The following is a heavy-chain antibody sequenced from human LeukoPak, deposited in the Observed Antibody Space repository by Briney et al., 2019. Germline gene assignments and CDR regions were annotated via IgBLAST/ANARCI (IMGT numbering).Heavy chain of an antibody. D-gene: IGHD1-26*01. CDR2: IYYSGST. CDR3: ARGRTRYGGYVDY. V-gene: IGHV4-61*01. J-gene: IGHJ4*02. CDR1: GGSVSSGSYY. Sequence: SETLSLTCTVSGGSVSSGSYYWSWIRQPPGKGLEWIGYIYYSGSTNYNPSLKSRVTISVDTSKNQFSLKLSSVTAADTAVYYCARGRTRYGGYVDYWGQGTLVTVSS.